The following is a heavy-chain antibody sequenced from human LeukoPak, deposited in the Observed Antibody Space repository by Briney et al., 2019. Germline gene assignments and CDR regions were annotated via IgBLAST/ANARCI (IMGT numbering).Heavy chain of an antibody. V-gene: IGHV3-30-3*01. J-gene: IGHJ4*02. Sequence: GGSLRLSCAASGFTFSSYAMHWVRQAPGKGLEWVAVISYDGSNKYYADSVKGRFTISRDNSKNTLYLQMNSLRAEDTAVYYCARGYYDSSGDGDYYFDYWGQGTLVTVSS. CDR1: GFTFSSYA. D-gene: IGHD3-22*01. CDR3: ARGYYDSSGDGDYYFDY. CDR2: ISYDGSNK.